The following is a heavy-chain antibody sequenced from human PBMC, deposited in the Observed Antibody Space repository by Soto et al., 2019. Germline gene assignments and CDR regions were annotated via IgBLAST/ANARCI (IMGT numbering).Heavy chain of an antibody. J-gene: IGHJ4*02. D-gene: IGHD2-2*01. Sequence: QVQLVESGGGVVQPGRSLRLSCAASGFTFSSYALHWVRQAPGRGLEWVALISFDGNNKYYANSVKGRFTISRDNSKNTLYRQMSSLRAEDTAVYYCGRCSSTSCHLGADYWGQGTLVTVSS. CDR2: ISFDGNNK. V-gene: IGHV3-30-3*01. CDR3: GRCSSTSCHLGADY. CDR1: GFTFSSYA.